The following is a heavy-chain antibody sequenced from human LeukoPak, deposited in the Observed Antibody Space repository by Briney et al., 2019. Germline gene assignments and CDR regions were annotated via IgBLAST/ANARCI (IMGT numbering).Heavy chain of an antibody. V-gene: IGHV3-74*01. CDR2: INSDESST. Sequence: GGFLRLSCAASGFTFSTYWMHWVRQAPGKGLVWVSRINSDESSTTYADSVKGRFTISRDNAKNTLYLQMNSLRAEDTAVCYCAKSRRAYCSGGSCFGLWDYWGQGTLVTVSS. J-gene: IGHJ4*02. CDR1: GFTFSTYW. CDR3: AKSRRAYCSGGSCFGLWDY. D-gene: IGHD2-15*01.